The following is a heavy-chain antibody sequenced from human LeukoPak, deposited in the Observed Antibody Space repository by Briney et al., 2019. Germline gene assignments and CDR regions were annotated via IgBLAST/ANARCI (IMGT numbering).Heavy chain of an antibody. CDR3: AREPGVDGDY. CDR1: GYTFTSYG. V-gene: IGHV1-2*02. J-gene: IGHJ4*02. CDR2: INPNSGGT. D-gene: IGHD3/OR15-3a*01. Sequence: GASVKVSCTASGYTFTSYGVSWVRQAPGQGLEWMGWINPNSGGTNYAQKFQGRVTMTRDTSISTAYMELSRLRSDDTAVYYCAREPGVDGDYWGPGTLVTVSS.